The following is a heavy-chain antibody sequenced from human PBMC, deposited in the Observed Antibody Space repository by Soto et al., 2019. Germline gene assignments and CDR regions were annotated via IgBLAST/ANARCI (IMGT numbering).Heavy chain of an antibody. J-gene: IGHJ4*01. CDR3: ARSYASVSWYRD. V-gene: IGHV1-69*13. Sequence: SVKVPCKASGGTFNSDALRWVQQAPGQGLEWMGGIIPIFRTANYAQKFQGRATSTADESTSADYKELSSLRSEYTAVYYCARSYASVSWYRDWGHGILVNDSS. CDR1: GGTFNSDA. CDR2: IIPIFRTA. D-gene: IGHD3-16*01.